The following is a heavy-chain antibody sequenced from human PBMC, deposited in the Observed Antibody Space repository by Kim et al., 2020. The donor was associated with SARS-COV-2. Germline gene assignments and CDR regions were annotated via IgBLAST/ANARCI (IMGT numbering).Heavy chain of an antibody. CDR3: AKSSYVLRYFDSSMTQSDY. V-gene: IGHV3-66*01. J-gene: IGHJ4*02. D-gene: IGHD3-9*01. CDR1: GFTVSSNY. CDR2: IYSGGST. Sequence: GGSLRLSCAASGFTVSSNYMSWVRQAPGKGLEWVSVIYSGGSTYYADSVKGRFTISRDNSKNTLYLQMNSLRAEDTAVYYCAKSSYVLRYFDSSMTQSDYWGQGALGTVSS.